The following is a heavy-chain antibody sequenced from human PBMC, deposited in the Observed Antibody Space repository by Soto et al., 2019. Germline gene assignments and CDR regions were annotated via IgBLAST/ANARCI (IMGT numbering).Heavy chain of an antibody. D-gene: IGHD5-18*01. CDR3: ARNGYTYGMDV. V-gene: IGHV4-31*03. CDR1: GGSTSSGGFY. CDR2: IYYSGIS. J-gene: IGHJ6*02. Sequence: SETLSLTCTVSGGSTSSGGFYWSWIRQHPGKGLEWIGYIYYSGISYYNPSLKSRVSISLDTSRNQFSMTLNSVTAADTAVYYCARNGYTYGMDVWGQGAMVTVSS.